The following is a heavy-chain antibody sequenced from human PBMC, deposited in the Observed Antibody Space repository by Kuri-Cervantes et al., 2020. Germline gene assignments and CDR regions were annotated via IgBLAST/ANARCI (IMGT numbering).Heavy chain of an antibody. Sequence: SETLSLTCAVYGGSFSGYYWSWIRQPPGKGLEWIGEINHSGSTNYNPSLKSRVTISVDTSKNQSSLQLNSVTPEDTAVYYCARDKSGAAAVLLDPWGQGTLVTVSS. J-gene: IGHJ5*02. V-gene: IGHV4-34*01. CDR1: GGSFSGYY. CDR2: INHSGST. D-gene: IGHD6-13*01. CDR3: ARDKSGAAAVLLDP.